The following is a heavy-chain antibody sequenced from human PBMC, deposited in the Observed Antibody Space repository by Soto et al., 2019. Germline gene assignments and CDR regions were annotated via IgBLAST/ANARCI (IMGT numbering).Heavy chain of an antibody. Sequence: GGSLRLSCAASGFTFSSYGVHWVRQAPGKGLEWVAVISYDGSNKYYADSVKGRFTISRDNSKNTPYLQMNSLRAEDTAVYYCEKDFGEPLDASDIWGQGTLVTVSS. CDR3: EKDFGEPLDASDI. V-gene: IGHV3-30*18. D-gene: IGHD3-10*01. J-gene: IGHJ3*02. CDR1: GFTFSSYG. CDR2: ISYDGSNK.